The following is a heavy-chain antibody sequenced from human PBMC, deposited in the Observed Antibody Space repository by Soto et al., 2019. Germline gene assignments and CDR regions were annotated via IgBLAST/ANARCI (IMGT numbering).Heavy chain of an antibody. J-gene: IGHJ4*02. V-gene: IGHV2-5*02. CDR3: AHRRPYSNSPEYFFDY. CDR2: IYWDDAK. D-gene: IGHD6-6*01. CDR1: GFSLSTSGVD. Sequence: QITLKESGPTLVKPTQTLTLTCTFSGFSLSTSGVDVGWIRQPPGKALEWLALIYWDDAKRYSPSLKSRLTITKDTSKNQVVLTMTNIDPLDTATYYCAHRRPYSNSPEYFFDYWGQGTLVTVSS.